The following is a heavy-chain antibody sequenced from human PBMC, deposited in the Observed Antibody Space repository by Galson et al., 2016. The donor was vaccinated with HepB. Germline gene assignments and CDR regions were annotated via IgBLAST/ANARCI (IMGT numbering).Heavy chain of an antibody. CDR3: ARGEYDYGYYGRGGGVDV. Sequence: SLRLSCAASRFTFSDYWMEWVRQAPGKGLVWVSRINGVGRTTTHADSVKGRLTTSRDNAKNTVYLEMSGLRAEDTAVYYCARGEYDYGYYGRGGGVDVWGQGTTVTVSS. CDR2: INGVGRTT. D-gene: IGHD4-17*01. CDR1: RFTFSDYW. V-gene: IGHV3-74*01. J-gene: IGHJ6*02.